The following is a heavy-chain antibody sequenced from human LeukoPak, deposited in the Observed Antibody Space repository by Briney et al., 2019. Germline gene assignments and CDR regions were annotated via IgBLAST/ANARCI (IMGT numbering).Heavy chain of an antibody. CDR2: ISYDGSNK. CDR1: GFTFSSYG. Sequence: GGSLRLSCAASGFTFSSYGMHWVRQAPGKGLEWVAVISYDGSNKYYADSVKGRFTISRDNYKNTLYLQMNSLRAEDTAVYYCAKGGYGTPHAFDIWGQGTMVTVSS. V-gene: IGHV3-30*18. CDR3: AKGGYGTPHAFDI. D-gene: IGHD3-22*01. J-gene: IGHJ3*02.